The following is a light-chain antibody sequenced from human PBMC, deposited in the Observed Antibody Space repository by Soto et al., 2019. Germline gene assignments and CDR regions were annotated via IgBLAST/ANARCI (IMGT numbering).Light chain of an antibody. CDR1: QSVNKY. Sequence: EIVLTQFPATLSLSPGERATLSCRVSQSVNKYLAWYQQKPGQAPRLLVYDASNTATGVPARFSGSGSGTDFTLTISSLEPEDFAVYYCQQRYIWPPISFGQGTRLEIK. CDR2: DAS. J-gene: IGKJ5*01. CDR3: QQRYIWPPIS. V-gene: IGKV3-11*01.